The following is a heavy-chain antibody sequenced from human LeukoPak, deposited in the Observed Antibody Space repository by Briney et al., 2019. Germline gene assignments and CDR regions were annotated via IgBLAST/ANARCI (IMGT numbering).Heavy chain of an antibody. CDR3: ARVSLGRGGYDFWSGYYPGDWFDP. CDR1: GGSISSGGYS. Sequence: SETLSLTCAVSGGSISSGGYSWSWIRQPPGKGLEWIGYIYHSGSAYYNPSLKSRVTISVDTSKNQFSLKLSSVTAADTAVYYCARVSLGRGGYDFWSGYYPGDWFDPWGQGTLVTVSS. V-gene: IGHV4-30-2*01. D-gene: IGHD3-3*01. J-gene: IGHJ5*02. CDR2: IYHSGSA.